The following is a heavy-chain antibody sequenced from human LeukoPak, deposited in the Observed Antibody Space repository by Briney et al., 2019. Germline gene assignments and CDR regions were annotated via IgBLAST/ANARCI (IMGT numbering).Heavy chain of an antibody. CDR2: IYSGGST. J-gene: IGHJ4*02. V-gene: IGHV3-53*01. CDR3: ARGLGSSSWYEY. Sequence: LXWVSVIYSGGSTYYADSVKGRFTISRDNSKNTLYLQMNSLRAEDTAVYYCARGLGSSSWYEYWGQGTLVTVSS. D-gene: IGHD6-13*01.